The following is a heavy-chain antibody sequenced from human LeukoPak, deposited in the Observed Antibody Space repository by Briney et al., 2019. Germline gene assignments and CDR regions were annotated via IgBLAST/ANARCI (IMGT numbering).Heavy chain of an antibody. CDR3: AKFEGATIPGWFNDY. Sequence: PGGSLRLSCAASGFTFSHYAMYWVRQAPGKGLEWVSTIDKTTYPTFYADSVKGRFTISRDNSKNTLYLQMNSLRTEDTAVYFCAKFEGATIPGWFNDYWGQGILVTVSS. CDR2: IDKTTYPT. CDR1: GFTFSHYA. V-gene: IGHV3-23*05. D-gene: IGHD6-19*01. J-gene: IGHJ4*02.